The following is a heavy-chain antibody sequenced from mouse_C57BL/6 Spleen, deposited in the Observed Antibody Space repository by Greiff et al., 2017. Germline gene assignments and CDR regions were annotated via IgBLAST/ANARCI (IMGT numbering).Heavy chain of an antibody. CDR3: AISDYYGSGRYFDY. Sequence: QVQLQQPGAELVKPGASVKLSCKASGYTFTSYWMQWVKQGPGQGLEWIGEIDPSDSYTNYNQKFKGKAILTVDTSSSTAYMQLSSLTYEDSAVNYCAISDYYGSGRYFDYWGQGTTLTVSS. D-gene: IGHD1-1*01. J-gene: IGHJ2*01. CDR2: IDPSDSYT. CDR1: GYTFTSYW. V-gene: IGHV1-50*01.